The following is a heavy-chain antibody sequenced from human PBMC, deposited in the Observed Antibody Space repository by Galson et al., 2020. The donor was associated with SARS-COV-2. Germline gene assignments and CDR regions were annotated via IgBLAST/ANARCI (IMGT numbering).Heavy chain of an antibody. D-gene: IGHD4-17*01. CDR1: GGSLSRYY. V-gene: IGHV4-59*01. CDR2: VSSSGST. CDR3: ARSNGDYGWLAP. Sequence: ASETLSLTCTVSGGSLSRYYWSWTRQTPGKGLEWIGSVSSSGSTHYNPSLKSRVAISVDTSNNQFSLKMNYVTAADTAVYYCARSNGDYGWLAPWGQGTLVTVTS. J-gene: IGHJ5*02.